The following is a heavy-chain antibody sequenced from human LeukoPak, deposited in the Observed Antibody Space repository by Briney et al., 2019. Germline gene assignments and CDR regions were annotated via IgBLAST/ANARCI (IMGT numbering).Heavy chain of an antibody. V-gene: IGHV3-11*01. J-gene: IGHJ2*01. Sequence: GGSLRLSCAASGFTFSDYYMSWIRQAPGKGLEWVSYISSSGSTIYHADSVKGRFTISRDNAKNSLYLQMNSLRAEDTAVYYCARARPMVRGRVGPYWYFDLWGRGTLVTVSS. CDR2: ISSSGSTI. D-gene: IGHD3-10*01. CDR1: GFTFSDYY. CDR3: ARARPMVRGRVGPYWYFDL.